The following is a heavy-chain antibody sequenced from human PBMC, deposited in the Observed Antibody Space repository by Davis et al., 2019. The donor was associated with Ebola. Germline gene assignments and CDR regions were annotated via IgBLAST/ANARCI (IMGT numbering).Heavy chain of an antibody. CDR2: INPHNGNT. CDR1: GYTFTSYG. J-gene: IGHJ4*02. Sequence: AASVKVSCKASGYTFTSYGITWVRQAPGQGLEWMGWINPHNGNTNYAQNVQGRVAMTTDTSTNTAHMEVGSLRSDDTAVYYCARAQFPTTSDHWGQGTLVTVSS. CDR3: ARAQFPTTSDH. D-gene: IGHD1-1*01. V-gene: IGHV1-18*04.